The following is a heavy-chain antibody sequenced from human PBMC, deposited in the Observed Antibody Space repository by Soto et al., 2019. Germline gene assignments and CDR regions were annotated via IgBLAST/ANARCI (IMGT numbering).Heavy chain of an antibody. Sequence: PSWTLSLTFTVSGCSISIYYWSWIRQPPGKGLEWIGYIYYSGSTNYNPSLKSRVTISVDTSKNQFSLKLSSVTAADTAAYYCARVYYDFWSGPARDYYYMDVWGKGTTVTVSS. CDR3: ARVYYDFWSGPARDYYYMDV. V-gene: IGHV4-59*01. CDR2: IYYSGST. D-gene: IGHD3-3*01. J-gene: IGHJ6*03. CDR1: GCSISIYY.